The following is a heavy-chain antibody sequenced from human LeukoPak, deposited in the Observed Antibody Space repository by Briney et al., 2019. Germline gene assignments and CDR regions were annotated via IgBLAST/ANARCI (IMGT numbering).Heavy chain of an antibody. CDR2: IIPIFGTA. CDR1: RYTFSNYD. V-gene: IGHV1-69*13. Sequence: SVKVSCKASRYTFSNYDINWVRQATGQGLEWMGGIIPIFGTANYAQKFQGRVTITADESTSTAYMELSSLRSEDTAVYYCAREGRCSSTSCSFDYWGQGTLVTVSS. CDR3: AREGRCSSTSCSFDY. D-gene: IGHD2-2*01. J-gene: IGHJ4*02.